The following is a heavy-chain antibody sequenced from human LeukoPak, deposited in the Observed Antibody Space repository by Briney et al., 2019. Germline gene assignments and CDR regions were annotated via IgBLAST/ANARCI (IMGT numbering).Heavy chain of an antibody. J-gene: IGHJ4*02. Sequence: PSETLSLTCTVSGGSISSYYWSWIRQPAGKGLEWIGRIYTSGSTNYNPSLKSRVTMSVDTSKNQFSLKLSSVTAADTAVYYCARDLYCSSTSCPGDFDYWGQGTLVTVS. CDR3: ARDLYCSSTSCPGDFDY. D-gene: IGHD2-2*01. CDR2: IYTSGST. V-gene: IGHV4-4*07. CDR1: GGSISSYY.